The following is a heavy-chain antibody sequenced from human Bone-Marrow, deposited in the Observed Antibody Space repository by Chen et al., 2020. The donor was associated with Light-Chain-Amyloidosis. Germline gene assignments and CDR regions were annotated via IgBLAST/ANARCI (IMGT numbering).Heavy chain of an antibody. D-gene: IGHD5-18*01. CDR2: IRFDGSDK. Sequence: VQLVESGGGVAQPGTSLRLSCAASGFVFTTYGFQWVRQAPGKGLEWVAFIRFDGSDKYYVDSVKGSFTISRDDSKNTVYLQMSRLRVEDTAMYYCAQLYSYGRPFNHWGQGTLVSVSS. J-gene: IGHJ4*02. CDR3: AQLYSYGRPFNH. V-gene: IGHV3-30*02. CDR1: GFVFTTYG.